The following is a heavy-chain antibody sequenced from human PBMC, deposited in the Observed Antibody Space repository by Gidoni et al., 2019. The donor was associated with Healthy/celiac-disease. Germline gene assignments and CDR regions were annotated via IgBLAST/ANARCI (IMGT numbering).Heavy chain of an antibody. CDR1: GFSLSNARMG. D-gene: IGHD2-15*01. V-gene: IGHV2-26*01. Sequence: QVTLKESGPVLVKPTETLTLTCTVSGFSLSNARMGVSWIRQPPGKALEWLAHIFSNDAKSYSTSLKSRLTISKDTSKSQVVLTRTNMDPVDTATYYCARILRTTPRGYYYGMDVWGQGTTVTVSS. J-gene: IGHJ6*02. CDR3: ARILRTTPRGYYYGMDV. CDR2: IFSNDAK.